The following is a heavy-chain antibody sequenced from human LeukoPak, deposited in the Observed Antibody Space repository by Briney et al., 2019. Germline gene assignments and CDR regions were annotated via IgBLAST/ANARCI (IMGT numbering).Heavy chain of an antibody. Sequence: PGGSLRLSCAASGFTFSSYAMRWVRQAPGKGLEWVSAINGSGGSTYYADSVKGRFTISRDNSKNTLYLQMNSLRAEDTAVYYCAKNSAYSSGWYAGYWGQGTLVTVSS. CDR2: INGSGGST. V-gene: IGHV3-23*01. CDR1: GFTFSSYA. CDR3: AKNSAYSSGWYAGY. D-gene: IGHD6-19*01. J-gene: IGHJ4*02.